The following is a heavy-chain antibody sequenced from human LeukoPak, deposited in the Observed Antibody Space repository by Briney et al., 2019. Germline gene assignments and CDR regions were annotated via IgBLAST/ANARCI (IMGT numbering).Heavy chain of an antibody. D-gene: IGHD3-10*01. CDR3: GRDLYYYGSGSYQSDY. Sequence: ASVKVSCKASGYTFTSYYMHWVRQAPGQGLEWMGWISAYNGNTNYAQKLQGRVTMTTDTSTSTAYMELRSLRSDDTAVYYCGRDLYYYGSGSYQSDYWGQGTLVTVSS. J-gene: IGHJ4*02. CDR2: ISAYNGNT. CDR1: GYTFTSYY. V-gene: IGHV1-18*04.